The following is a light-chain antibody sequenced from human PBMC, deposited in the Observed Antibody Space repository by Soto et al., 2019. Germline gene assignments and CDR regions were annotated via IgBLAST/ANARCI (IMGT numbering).Light chain of an antibody. CDR1: QGFRNY. CDR3: QKYNDVPFT. Sequence: DIQMTQSPSSLSASVGDRVTITCRASQGFRNYLAWYQQKPGKVPMLLIYATSTLQSGVPSRFSGSGSGTDFTLNISSLQPEDVATYYCQKYNDVPFTFGPGTKVDIK. V-gene: IGKV1-27*01. J-gene: IGKJ3*01. CDR2: ATS.